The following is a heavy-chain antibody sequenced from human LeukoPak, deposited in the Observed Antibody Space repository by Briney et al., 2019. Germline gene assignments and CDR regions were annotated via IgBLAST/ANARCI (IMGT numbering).Heavy chain of an antibody. CDR2: ISYDGSNK. CDR3: TRDLAAVPGPRMDV. V-gene: IGHV3-30*03. D-gene: IGHD6-19*01. CDR1: GFTFSSYG. J-gene: IGHJ6*02. Sequence: PGRSLRLSCAASGFTFSSYGMHWVRQAPGKGLEWVAVISYDGSNKYYADSVKGRFTISRDNARNSLYLQMDSLRDDDTAMYFCTRDLAAVPGPRMDVWGQGTTVTVSS.